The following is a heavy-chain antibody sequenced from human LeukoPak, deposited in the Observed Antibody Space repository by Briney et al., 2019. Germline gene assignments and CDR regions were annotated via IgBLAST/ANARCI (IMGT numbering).Heavy chain of an antibody. Sequence: GGSLRLSCAASGFTFSSYAMSWVRQAPGKGLEWVSVIYSGGSTYYADSVKGRFTISRDNSKNTLYLQMNSLRAEDTAVYYCARVNVFMITFGGVMGDKAFDIWGQGTMVTVSS. D-gene: IGHD3-16*01. CDR3: ARVNVFMITFGGVMGDKAFDI. CDR2: IYSGGST. V-gene: IGHV3-66*01. CDR1: GFTFSSYA. J-gene: IGHJ3*02.